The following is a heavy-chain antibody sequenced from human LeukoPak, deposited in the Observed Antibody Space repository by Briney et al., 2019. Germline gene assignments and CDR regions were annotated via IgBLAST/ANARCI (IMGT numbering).Heavy chain of an antibody. CDR2: MSGSGGST. Sequence: GGSLRLSCAASGFXFSNYAMIWVRQVPGKGLEWLSPMSGSGGSTYYADSVKGRYTISRDNSKNTLYLQMNSLRADDTAVYYCAKGVASSGTPVDYWGQGTLVTVSS. CDR1: GFXFSNYA. D-gene: IGHD3-10*01. V-gene: IGHV3-23*01. J-gene: IGHJ4*02. CDR3: AKGVASSGTPVDY.